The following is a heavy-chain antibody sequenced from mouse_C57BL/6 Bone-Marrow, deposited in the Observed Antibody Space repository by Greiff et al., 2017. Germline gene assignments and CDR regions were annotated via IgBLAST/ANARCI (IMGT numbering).Heavy chain of an antibody. CDR2: ISSGSSTI. Sequence: EVMLVESGGGLVKPGGSLKLSCAASGFTFSDYGMHWVRQAPEKGLEWVAYISSGSSTIYYADPVKGRFTISRDNAKNTLFLQMTSLRSEDTAMYYCARREDYYYGSSFYAMDYWGQGTSVTVSS. CDR1: GFTFSDYG. J-gene: IGHJ4*01. V-gene: IGHV5-17*01. CDR3: ARREDYYYGSSFYAMDY. D-gene: IGHD1-1*01.